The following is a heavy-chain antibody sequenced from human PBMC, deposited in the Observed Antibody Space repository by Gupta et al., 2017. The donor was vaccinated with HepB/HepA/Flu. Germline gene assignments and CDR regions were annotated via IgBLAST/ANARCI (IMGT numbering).Heavy chain of an antibody. V-gene: IGHV1-2*02. CDR1: GYTFTGYY. D-gene: IGHD3-3*01. Sequence: QVQLVQSGAEVKKPGASVKVSCKASGYTFTGYYMHWVREAPGQGLEWMGWINPNSGGTNYAQKFQGRVTMTRDTSISTAYMELSRLRSDDTAVYYCASDRPSRSGYPEFYFDYWGQGTLVTVSS. J-gene: IGHJ4*02. CDR3: ASDRPSRSGYPEFYFDY. CDR2: INPNSGGT.